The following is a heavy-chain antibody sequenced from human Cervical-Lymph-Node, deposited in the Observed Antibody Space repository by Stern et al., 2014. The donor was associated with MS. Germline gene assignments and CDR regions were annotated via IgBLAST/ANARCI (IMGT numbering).Heavy chain of an antibody. V-gene: IGHV1-69*01. CDR3: ASPKASDYDSSGYFDY. Sequence: VQLVESGAEVKKPGSSGKVSCKASGGTVSSYAISWVRQAPGQGLWWMGGVIPIFGTANYAQKFQGRVTITADESTSTAYMELSSLRSEDTAVYYCASPKASDYDSSGYFDYWGQGTLVTVSS. J-gene: IGHJ4*02. CDR2: VIPIFGTA. CDR1: GGTVSSYA. D-gene: IGHD3-22*01.